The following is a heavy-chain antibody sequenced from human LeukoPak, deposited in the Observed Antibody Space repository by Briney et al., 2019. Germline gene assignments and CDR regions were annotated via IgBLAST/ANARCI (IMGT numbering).Heavy chain of an antibody. V-gene: IGHV3-48*02. Sequence: PGGSLRLSCSASGFTFSRHSMNWVRQAPGKGLEWVSYISSGSTTIYYADSVRGRFTISRDNAKNSLYLQMNSLRDEDTAVYYCARDTGRAGYTYDYWGQGTPVTVSS. CDR1: GFTFSRHS. D-gene: IGHD5-24*01. CDR2: ISSGSTTI. J-gene: IGHJ4*02. CDR3: ARDTGRAGYTYDY.